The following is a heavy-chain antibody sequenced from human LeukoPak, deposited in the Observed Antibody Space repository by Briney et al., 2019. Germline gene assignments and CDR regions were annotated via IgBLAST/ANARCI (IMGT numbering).Heavy chain of an antibody. D-gene: IGHD1-7*01. V-gene: IGHV1-18*01. J-gene: IGHJ3*02. Sequence: ASVKVSCKASGYTFTSCGISWVRQAPGQGLEWMGWISAYNGNTNYAQKLQGRVTMTTDTSTSTAYMELRSLRSDDTAVYYCARTPGYNWNYDAFDIWGQGTMVTVSS. CDR1: GYTFTSCG. CDR3: ARTPGYNWNYDAFDI. CDR2: ISAYNGNT.